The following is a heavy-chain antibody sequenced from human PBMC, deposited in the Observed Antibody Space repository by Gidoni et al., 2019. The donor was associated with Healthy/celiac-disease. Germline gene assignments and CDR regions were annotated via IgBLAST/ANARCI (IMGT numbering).Heavy chain of an antibody. CDR2: INHSGST. D-gene: IGHD5-12*01. CDR3: ARKGYGVDY. Sequence: IRQPPGKGLEWIGEINHSGSTNYNPSLKSRVTISVDTSKNQFSLKLSSVTAADTAVYYCARKGYGVDYWGQGTLVTVSS. J-gene: IGHJ4*02. V-gene: IGHV4-34*01.